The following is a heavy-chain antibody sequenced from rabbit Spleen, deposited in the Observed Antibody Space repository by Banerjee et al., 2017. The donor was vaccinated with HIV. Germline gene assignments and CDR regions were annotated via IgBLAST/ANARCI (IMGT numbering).Heavy chain of an antibody. CDR2: IYTSSGST. CDR1: GFSFRSSDY. V-gene: IGHV1S40*01. D-gene: IGHD1-1*01. Sequence: QSLEESGGDLVKPGASLTLTCTASGFSFRSSDYMCWVRQAPGKGLEWIGYIYTSSGSTYYASWAKGRFTISKTSSTTVTLQLNSLTAADTATYFCARGYYIGGAGYPFNLWCQGTLVTVS. CDR3: ARGYYIGGAGYPFNL. J-gene: IGHJ4*01.